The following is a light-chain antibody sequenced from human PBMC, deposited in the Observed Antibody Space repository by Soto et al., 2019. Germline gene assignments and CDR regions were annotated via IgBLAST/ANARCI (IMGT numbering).Light chain of an antibody. J-gene: IGLJ2*01. CDR2: DNN. V-gene: IGLV1-51*01. CDR1: SSNIGNNY. Sequence: QSVLTQPPSVSAAPGQKVTISCSGSSSNIGNNYVSWYQQLPGTVPKLLIYDNNKRPSGIPDRFSGSKSGTSATLGITGLQTGDEADYYSAAWDTSLSVYVVFGGGTKLTVL. CDR3: AAWDTSLSVYVV.